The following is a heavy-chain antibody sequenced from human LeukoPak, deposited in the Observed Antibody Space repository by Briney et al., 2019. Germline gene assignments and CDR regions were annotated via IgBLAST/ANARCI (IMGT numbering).Heavy chain of an antibody. CDR1: GFTFSSYG. V-gene: IGHV3-33*01. CDR2: IWYDGSNK. J-gene: IGHJ6*02. CDR3: ARDGNYYDSSGYYYGDYYYYGMDV. D-gene: IGHD3-22*01. Sequence: GGSLRLSCAASGFTFSSYGMHWVRQATGRGLEWVAVIWYDGSNKYYADSVKGRFTISRDNSKNTLYLQMNSLRAEDTAVYYCARDGNYYDSSGYYYGDYYYYGMDVWGQGTTVTVSS.